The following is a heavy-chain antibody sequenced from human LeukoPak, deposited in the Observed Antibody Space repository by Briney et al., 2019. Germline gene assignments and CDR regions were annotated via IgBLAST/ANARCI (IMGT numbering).Heavy chain of an antibody. CDR3: ARDLGIVPAARAFDY. Sequence: GGALRLSCAASGFTFSSYGMHWVRQAPGKGVEWVAVIWYDGSNKYYADSVKGRFTISRDNSKNTLYLQMNSLRAEDTAVYYCARDLGIVPAARAFDYWGQGTLVTVSS. D-gene: IGHD2-2*01. V-gene: IGHV3-33*01. J-gene: IGHJ4*02. CDR2: IWYDGSNK. CDR1: GFTFSSYG.